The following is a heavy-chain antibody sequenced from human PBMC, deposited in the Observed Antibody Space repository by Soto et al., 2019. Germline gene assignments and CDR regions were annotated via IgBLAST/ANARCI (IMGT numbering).Heavy chain of an antibody. CDR3: NPDLPYSSSYFDY. Sequence: PGGSLRLSCAASGFTFSNAWMSWVRQAPGKGLGWVGRIKSKTDGGTTDYAAPVKGRFTISRDDSKNTLYLQMNSLKTEDTAVYYCNPDLPYSSSYFDYWGQGTLVTVSS. D-gene: IGHD6-13*01. CDR1: GFTFSNAW. V-gene: IGHV3-15*01. J-gene: IGHJ4*02. CDR2: IKSKTDGGTT.